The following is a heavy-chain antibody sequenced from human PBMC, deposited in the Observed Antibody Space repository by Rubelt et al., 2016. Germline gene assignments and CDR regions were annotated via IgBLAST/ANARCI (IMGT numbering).Heavy chain of an antibody. CDR2: IHQHASEK. CDR3: ARDLGSSPFDY. D-gene: IGHD3-16*01. V-gene: IGHV3-7*01. CDR1: GFTFSDYW. J-gene: IGHJ4*02. Sequence: EVQLVESGGGLVQPGGSLRLSCTTTGFTFSDYWMSWVRQAPGKGLEWVAHIHQHASEKDYGDPVRGRFTISRDNTKNSLDLQMDSLRAEDTAVYYCARDLGSSPFDYWGQGTLVTVS.